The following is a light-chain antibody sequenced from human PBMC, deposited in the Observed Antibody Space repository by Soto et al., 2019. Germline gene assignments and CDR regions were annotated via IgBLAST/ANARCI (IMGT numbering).Light chain of an antibody. V-gene: IGKV3-15*01. CDR2: AAS. Sequence: EIVMTQSPSTLSVSPGERATLSCRASQSVSSYLAWYQQKPGQAPSLLIYAASTMAAGIPARFSGSGSGTDFTLTISSLQSEDFAVYYCQQYNNWPPLTFGEGTKVEIK. CDR1: QSVSSY. CDR3: QQYNNWPPLT. J-gene: IGKJ4*01.